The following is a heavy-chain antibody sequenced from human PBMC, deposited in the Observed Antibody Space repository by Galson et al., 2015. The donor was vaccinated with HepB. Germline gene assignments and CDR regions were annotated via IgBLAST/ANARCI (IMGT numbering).Heavy chain of an antibody. V-gene: IGHV5-10-1*01. CDR3: ASRDSYFRSGTWYNVSDY. CDR1: GYTFSAFW. CDR2: IDPSDSYT. J-gene: IGHJ4*02. D-gene: IGHD3-10*01. Sequence: QSGAEVKKPGESLRISCKASGYTFSAFWITWVRQIPGKGLEWMGRIDPSDSYTDYSPSFRGHVTISADKSITTAYLQWSGLKASDTALYYCASRDSYFRSGTWYNVSDYWGQGTLVTVSS.